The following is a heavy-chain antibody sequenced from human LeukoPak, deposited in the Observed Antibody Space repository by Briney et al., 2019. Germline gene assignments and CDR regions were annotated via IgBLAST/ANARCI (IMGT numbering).Heavy chain of an antibody. Sequence: PSETLSLTCTVSGGSITSSSYYWGWIRQPPGKGLEWVGSIYYSGTTYYNPSLKSRGTIYVDTHNNQFSLKLTSVTAADTAVYYCARRKSRWYFDLWGRGTLVTVSS. V-gene: IGHV4-39*01. CDR3: ARRKSRWYFDL. CDR1: GGSITSSSYY. CDR2: IYYSGTT. J-gene: IGHJ2*01.